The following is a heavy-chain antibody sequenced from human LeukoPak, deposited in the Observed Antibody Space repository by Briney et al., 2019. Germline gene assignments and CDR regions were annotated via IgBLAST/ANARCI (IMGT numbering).Heavy chain of an antibody. V-gene: IGHV4-34*01. CDR1: GGTFSGYY. J-gene: IGHJ4*02. CDR3: ARVRGNRGKYFDY. D-gene: IGHD3-16*01. CDR2: INHSGST. Sequence: SETLSLTCAVSGGTFSGYYWSWIRQPPGKGLEWIGEINHSGSTNYNPSLKSRVTISVETSKNQFSLKLSSVTAADTAVYYCARVRGNRGKYFDYWGQGTLVTVSS.